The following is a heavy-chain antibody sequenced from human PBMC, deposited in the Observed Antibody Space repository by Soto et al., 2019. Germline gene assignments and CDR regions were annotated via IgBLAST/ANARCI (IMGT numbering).Heavy chain of an antibody. J-gene: IGHJ3*02. CDR1: GGSLSSGGYY. D-gene: IGHD3-22*01. CDR2: IYYSGST. V-gene: IGHV4-31*03. Sequence: SETLSLTCTVSGGSLSSGGYYWSWIRQHPGKGLEWIGYIYYSGSTYYNPSLKSRVTISVDTSKSQFSLKLSSVTAADTAVYYCARVGPHYYDSSGDAFDIWGQGTMVTVSS. CDR3: ARVGPHYYDSSGDAFDI.